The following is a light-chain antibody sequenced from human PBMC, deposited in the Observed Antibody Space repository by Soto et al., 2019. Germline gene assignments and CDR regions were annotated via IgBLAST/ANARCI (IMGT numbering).Light chain of an antibody. V-gene: IGKV3-11*01. CDR2: DAS. J-gene: IGKJ4*01. CDR3: QKRSNWPLT. CDR1: QSVSSY. Sequence: EIVLTQSPATLSLSPGERATLSCRASQSVSSYLAWYQQKPGQAPRLLIYDASNRATGIPARFSVSGSGTDFTLTISSLEPEDFAVYYCQKRSNWPLTFGGGTKVEIK.